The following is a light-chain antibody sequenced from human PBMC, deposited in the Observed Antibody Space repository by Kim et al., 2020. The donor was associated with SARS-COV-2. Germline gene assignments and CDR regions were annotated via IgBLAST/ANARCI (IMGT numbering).Light chain of an antibody. CDR3: QQYKDWPRT. V-gene: IGKV3-15*01. J-gene: IGKJ1*01. CDR1: ESISSN. Sequence: EIVMTQSPATLSVSPGERASLSCRASESISSNLAWYQQKPRQAPRLLIYGAATTAAGIPCKFSGRGSETDFTFTISSLQSEDFTIYYCQQYKDWPRTFGQGTKVEI. CDR2: GAA.